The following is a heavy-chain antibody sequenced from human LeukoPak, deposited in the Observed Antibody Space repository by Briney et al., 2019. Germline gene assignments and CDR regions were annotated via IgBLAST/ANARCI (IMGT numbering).Heavy chain of an antibody. CDR3: ARLTFHYDGSGYYSDY. D-gene: IGHD3-22*01. CDR1: GGSISSSSYY. Sequence: PSETLSLTCTVSGGSISSSSYYWGWIRQPPGKGLEWIGSLHYGGSTYYNPSLKSRVTISVDTSKKQISLKQNSVSAADTAVYYCARLTFHYDGSGYYSDYWGQGTLVTVSS. J-gene: IGHJ4*02. CDR2: LHYGGST. V-gene: IGHV4-39*01.